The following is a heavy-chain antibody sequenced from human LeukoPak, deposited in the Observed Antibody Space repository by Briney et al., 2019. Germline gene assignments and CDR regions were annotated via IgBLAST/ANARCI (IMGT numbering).Heavy chain of an antibody. V-gene: IGHV4-59*08. CDR1: GGSISSYC. J-gene: IGHJ4*02. Sequence: SETLSLTCTVSGGSISSYCWSWIRQPPGKGLEWIGYIYYSGSTNYNPSLKSRVTISVDTSKNQFSLELSSVTAADTAVYYCARWSSWYALDYWGQGTLVTVSS. CDR2: IYYSGST. CDR3: ARWSSWYALDY. D-gene: IGHD6-13*01.